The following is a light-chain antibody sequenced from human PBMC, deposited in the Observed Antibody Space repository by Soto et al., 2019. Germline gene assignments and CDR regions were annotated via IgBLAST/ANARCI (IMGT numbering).Light chain of an antibody. CDR2: AAS. J-gene: IGKJ2*01. CDR1: ESISSSY. CDR3: QLYGGSHMFS. Sequence: EIVLTQSPGTLSLSPGEGATLSCRASESISSSYLAWYLQRPGQSPRLLIYAASSRAAGIPDRFSGSGSGADFTLTISRLEPEDFAVYYCQLYGGSHMFSFGQGTKLQIK. V-gene: IGKV3-20*01.